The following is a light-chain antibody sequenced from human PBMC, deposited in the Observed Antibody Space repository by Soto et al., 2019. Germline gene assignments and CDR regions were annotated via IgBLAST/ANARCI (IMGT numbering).Light chain of an antibody. Sequence: EIVLTQSPATLSLSPGERATLSCRASQSVGTYLAWYQQKPGQAPRLLIYDASNRATDIPARCSGSGSGTDFTLTISSLEPEDFAVYFCQHRSIWRPAFGGGTKVEIK. V-gene: IGKV3-11*01. CDR2: DAS. CDR3: QHRSIWRPA. CDR1: QSVGTY. J-gene: IGKJ4*01.